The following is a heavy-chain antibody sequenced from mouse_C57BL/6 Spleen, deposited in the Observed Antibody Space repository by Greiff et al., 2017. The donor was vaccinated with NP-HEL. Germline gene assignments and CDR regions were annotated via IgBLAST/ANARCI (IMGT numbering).Heavy chain of an antibody. D-gene: IGHD2-4*01. V-gene: IGHV1-52*01. J-gene: IGHJ3*01. CDR2: IDPSDSET. Sequence: QVQLQQPGAELVRPGSSVKLSCKASGYTFTSYWMHWVKQRPIQGLEWIGNIDPSDSETHYNQKFKDKATLTVDKSSSTAYMQLSSLTSEDSAVYYGARSGPYDYECAYWGQGTLVTVSA. CDR3: ARSGPYDYECAY. CDR1: GYTFTSYW.